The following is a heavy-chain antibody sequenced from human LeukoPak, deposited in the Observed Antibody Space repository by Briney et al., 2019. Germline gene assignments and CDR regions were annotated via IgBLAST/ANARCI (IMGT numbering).Heavy chain of an antibody. J-gene: IGHJ6*03. D-gene: IGHD3-16*01. CDR1: GFTFNNHA. Sequence: GGSLRLSCAASGFTFNNHAMSWVRQAPGKGLEWVSSISGGGDTSYYADSVRGRFTISRDTPKNMLFLQMDSLRAEDTAIYYCAKNAGDGGYYYYMDVWGKGTTVTVSS. CDR2: ISGGGDTS. V-gene: IGHV3-23*01. CDR3: AKNAGDGGYYYYMDV.